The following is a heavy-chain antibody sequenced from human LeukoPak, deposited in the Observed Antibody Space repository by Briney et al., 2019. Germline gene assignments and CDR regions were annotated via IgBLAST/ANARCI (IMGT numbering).Heavy chain of an antibody. CDR1: GGSFSGYY. CDR2: INHSGST. J-gene: IGHJ4*02. CDR3: ARRRTVYYYDSSGYYS. D-gene: IGHD3-22*01. V-gene: IGHV4-34*01. Sequence: PSETLSLTCAVYGGSFSGYYWSWIRQPPGKGLEWIGEINHSGSTNYNPSLKSRVTISVDTSKNQFSLKLSSVTAADTAVYYCARRRTVYYYDSSGYYSWGQGTLVTVSS.